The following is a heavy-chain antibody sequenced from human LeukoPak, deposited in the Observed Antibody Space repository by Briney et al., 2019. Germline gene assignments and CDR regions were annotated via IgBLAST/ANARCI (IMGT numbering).Heavy chain of an antibody. D-gene: IGHD3-9*01. CDR1: GVSISSFY. CDR3: ARGPDWPIDS. V-gene: IGHV4-4*07. J-gene: IGHJ4*02. CDR2: IYTSGST. Sequence: SETLSLTCTVFGVSISSFYWSWIRQPAGKGLQWIGRIYTSGSTNYSPSLRSRVTMSVDTSKNQFSLKLNSVTAADTAVYFCARGPDWPIDSWGQGTLVTVSS.